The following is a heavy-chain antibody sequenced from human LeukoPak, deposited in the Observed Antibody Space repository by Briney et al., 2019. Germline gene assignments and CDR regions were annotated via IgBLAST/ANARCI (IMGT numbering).Heavy chain of an antibody. CDR2: IYYTGST. CDR3: AREVPRTAAAGTEAFDI. J-gene: IGHJ3*02. CDR1: GGSISSDY. D-gene: IGHD6-13*01. Sequence: SETLSLTCTVSGGSISSDYWSWIRQSPGKGLEWIGYIYYTGSTNYNPSLKSRVTIPIDTSKKQLSLKLSSVTAADTAVYYCAREVPRTAAAGTEAFDIWGQGTLVTVSS. V-gene: IGHV4-59*01.